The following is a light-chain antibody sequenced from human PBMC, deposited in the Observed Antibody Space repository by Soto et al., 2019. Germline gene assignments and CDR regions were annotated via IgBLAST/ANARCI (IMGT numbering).Light chain of an antibody. CDR3: QQYGSSVWT. V-gene: IGKV3-20*01. CDR2: DAS. Sequence: EIVLTQSPGTLSLSPGERATLSCRASQGVSSGYLAWYQQKPGQAPSLLIYDASNRATGIPARFSGSGSGTDFTLTISRLEPEDFAVYYCQQYGSSVWTFGQGTKVDIK. J-gene: IGKJ1*01. CDR1: QGVSSGY.